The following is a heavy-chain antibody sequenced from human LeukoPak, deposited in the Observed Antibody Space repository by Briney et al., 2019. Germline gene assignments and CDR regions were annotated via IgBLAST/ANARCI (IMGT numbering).Heavy chain of an antibody. V-gene: IGHV4-59*01. CDR2: ISYSGST. CDR3: ARSSRVGYCSGGSCYSIDY. D-gene: IGHD2-15*01. J-gene: IGHJ4*02. Sequence: SETLPLTCTVSGGSISSYYWSWIRQPPGKGLEWIGYISYSGSTNYNPSLKSRVTISVDTSKNQFSLRLSSVTAADTAVYYCARSSRVGYCSGGSCYSIDYWGQGTLVNVSS. CDR1: GGSISSYY.